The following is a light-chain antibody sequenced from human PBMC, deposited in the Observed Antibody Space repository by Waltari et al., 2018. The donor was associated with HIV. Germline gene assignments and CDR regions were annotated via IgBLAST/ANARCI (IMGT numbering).Light chain of an antibody. J-gene: IGLJ2*01. CDR2: EDS. CDR3: YSTDTSGHHRV. V-gene: IGLV3-10*01. Sequence: SYELTQPPAASVSPGQTARITCAGDAWPKTYAYRYQQKSGQAPVLGMYEDSKRPSGIRERFSGYSSGTVGTLTSSGAQVEDESDYYCYSTDTSGHHRVFGGGTKLTVL. CDR1: AWPKTY.